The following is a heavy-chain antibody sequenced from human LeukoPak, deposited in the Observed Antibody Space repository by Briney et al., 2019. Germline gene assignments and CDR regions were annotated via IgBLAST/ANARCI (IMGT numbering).Heavy chain of an antibody. V-gene: IGHV3-66*01. CDR2: IYSGGST. Sequence: GGSLRLSCAASGFIVSSIYMNWVRQAPGKGLEWVSVIYSGGSTYYADSVKDRFTISRDNSKNTLYLQMNSLRAEDTAVYYCASWPGGWYGEDSWGQGTLVTVSS. CDR1: GFIVSSIY. CDR3: ASWPGGWYGEDS. D-gene: IGHD6-19*01. J-gene: IGHJ4*02.